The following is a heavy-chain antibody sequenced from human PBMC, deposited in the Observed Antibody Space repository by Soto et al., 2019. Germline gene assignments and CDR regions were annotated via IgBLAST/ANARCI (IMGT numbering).Heavy chain of an antibody. CDR3: ARGGWSHDS. CDR2: IYYTGDT. J-gene: IGHJ4*02. D-gene: IGHD2-15*01. V-gene: IGHV4-59*01. CDR1: GDSMDNNY. Sequence: VQLQESGPGLVKPSETLSLTCTVSGDSMDNNYWSWVRQSPGKGLEWIGYIYYTGDTNYNPSLRSRLTRLVDTSKNQFSLNLRSVTTADTAVYYCARGGWSHDSWGQGALVTVSS.